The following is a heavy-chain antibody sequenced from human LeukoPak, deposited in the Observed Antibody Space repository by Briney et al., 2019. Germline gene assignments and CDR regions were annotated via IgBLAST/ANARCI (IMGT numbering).Heavy chain of an antibody. J-gene: IGHJ4*02. Sequence: PGESLKISCKGSGYRFSSYWIGWVCQMPGKGLEWMGIIYPGDSDTRYSPSFQGQVTISVDKSVSTAYLQWNSLTASDTATYYCARLQARTVEHIDYWGQGTLVTASS. CDR2: IYPGDSDT. V-gene: IGHV5-51*03. D-gene: IGHD4-11*01. CDR1: GYRFSSYW. CDR3: ARLQARTVEHIDY.